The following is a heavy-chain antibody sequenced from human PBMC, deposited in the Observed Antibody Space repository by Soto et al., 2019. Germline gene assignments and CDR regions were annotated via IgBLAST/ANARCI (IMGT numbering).Heavy chain of an antibody. D-gene: IGHD6-25*01. Sequence: QMQLVQSGGGLVKPGGSLTLSCKASGFTFSDYYMIWVRQTPGKGLEWLSYISDSGSTIYYAGSVRARFTIFRGNAANSVYLQLDGLTDGDTAFCYCARGGSGWTRGGWLGPWGQGSLVTVSS. CDR1: GFTFSDYY. J-gene: IGHJ5*02. CDR3: ARGGSGWTRGGWLGP. CDR2: ISDSGSTI. V-gene: IGHV3-11*01.